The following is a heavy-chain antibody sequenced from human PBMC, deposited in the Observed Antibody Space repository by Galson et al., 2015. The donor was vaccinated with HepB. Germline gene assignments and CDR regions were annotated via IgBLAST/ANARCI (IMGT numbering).Heavy chain of an antibody. J-gene: IGHJ3*02. CDR3: ARDRIQYYYDSEDAFDI. Sequence: SVKVSCKASGYTFTRYAMNWVRQAPGQGLEWMGWINTNTGNPTYAQGFTGRFVFSLDTSVSTAYLQISSLKAEDTAVYYCARDRIQYYYDSEDAFDIWGQGTMVTVSS. V-gene: IGHV7-4-1*02. D-gene: IGHD3-22*01. CDR2: INTNTGNP. CDR1: GYTFTRYA.